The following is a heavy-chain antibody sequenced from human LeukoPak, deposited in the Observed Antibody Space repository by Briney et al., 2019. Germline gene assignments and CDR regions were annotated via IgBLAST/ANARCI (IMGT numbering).Heavy chain of an antibody. J-gene: IGHJ4*02. D-gene: IGHD1-26*01. V-gene: IGHV4-34*01. Sequence: SETLSLTCAVYGGSFSGYYWSWIRQPPGKGLKWIGEISLSGYTGFNPSLRGRVTMSLDESKNHLSLTLTSVTAADTAIYYCSRESGPYSPFGHWGQGILVTVTT. CDR1: GGSFSGYY. CDR3: SRESGPYSPFGH. CDR2: ISLSGYT.